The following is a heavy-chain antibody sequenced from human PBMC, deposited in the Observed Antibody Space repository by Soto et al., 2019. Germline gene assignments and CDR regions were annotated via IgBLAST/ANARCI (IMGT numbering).Heavy chain of an antibody. Sequence: GASVKVSCKASGYTFTSYYMHWVRQAPGQGLEWMGIINPSGGSTSYAQKFQGRVTMTRDTSTSTVYMELSSLRSEDTAVYYCARDVVHIAARLGAYYYYYYGMDVWGQGTTVTVS. CDR3: ARDVVHIAARLGAYYYYYYGMDV. CDR1: GYTFTSYY. D-gene: IGHD6-6*01. V-gene: IGHV1-46*01. CDR2: INPSGGST. J-gene: IGHJ6*02.